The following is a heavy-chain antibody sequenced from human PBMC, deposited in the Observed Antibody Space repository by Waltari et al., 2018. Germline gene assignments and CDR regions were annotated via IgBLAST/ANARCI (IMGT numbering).Heavy chain of an antibody. CDR3: ARDYSTVTKPDAFEI. V-gene: IGHV4-38-2*02. CDR2: IYHSGST. Sequence: QVQLQESGPGLVKPSETLSLTCAVSGYSISSGYYWGWIRQPPGKGLAWIGSIYHSGSTYYNPSLKSRVTISVDTSKNQFSLKLSSVTAADTAVYYCARDYSTVTKPDAFEIWGQGTMVTVSS. D-gene: IGHD4-17*01. J-gene: IGHJ3*02. CDR1: GYSISSGYY.